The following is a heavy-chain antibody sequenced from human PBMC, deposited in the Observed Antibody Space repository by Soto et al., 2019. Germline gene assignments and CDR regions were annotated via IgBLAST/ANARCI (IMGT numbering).Heavy chain of an antibody. CDR1: GGSFSGYY. CDR3: ARGHGTTGRVYRFDY. CDR2: INHSGST. Sequence: TSETLSLTCAVYGGSFSGYYWSWIRQPPGKGLEWIGEINHSGSTNYNPSLKSRVTISVDTSKNQFSLKLSSVTAADTAVYYCARGHGTTGRVYRFDYWGQGTLVTVSS. D-gene: IGHD2-8*02. V-gene: IGHV4-34*01. J-gene: IGHJ4*02.